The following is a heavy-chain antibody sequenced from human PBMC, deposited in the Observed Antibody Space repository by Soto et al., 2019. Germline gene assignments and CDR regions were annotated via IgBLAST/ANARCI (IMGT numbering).Heavy chain of an antibody. J-gene: IGHJ6*03. CDR2: IWDEGSNK. CDR3: ARDGVGDYIWGSYRYYYYYYMDV. Sequence: QVQLVESGGGVVQPGRSLRLSCAASGFTFSSYGMHWVRQAPGKGLEWVAVIWDEGSNKYYADSVKGRFTISRDNSKNTLYLQMNSLRAEDTAVYYCARDGVGDYIWGSYRYYYYYYMDVWGKGTTVTVSS. V-gene: IGHV3-33*01. CDR1: GFTFSSYG. D-gene: IGHD3-16*02.